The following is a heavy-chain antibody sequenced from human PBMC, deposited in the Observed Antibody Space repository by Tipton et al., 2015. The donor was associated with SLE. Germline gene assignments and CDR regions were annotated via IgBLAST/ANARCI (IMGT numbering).Heavy chain of an antibody. Sequence: TLSLTCNVSGGSISSGCYYWSWVRQPPGKGLEWIGYIYYSGSTYYNPSLKSRVTISVDTSKNQFSLKLSSVTAADTAVYYCARSRAYSSGDGGFDPWGQGTLVTVSS. CDR3: ARSRAYSSGDGGFDP. V-gene: IGHV4-30-4*01. D-gene: IGHD5-18*01. CDR2: IYYSGST. CDR1: GGSISSGCYY. J-gene: IGHJ5*02.